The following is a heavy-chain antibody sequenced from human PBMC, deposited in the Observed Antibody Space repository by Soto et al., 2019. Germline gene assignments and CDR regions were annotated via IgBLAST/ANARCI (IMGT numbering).Heavy chain of an antibody. Sequence: PSETLSLTCTVSGGSISSSSYYWGWIRQPPGKGLEWIGSIYYSGSTYYNPSLKSRVTISVDTSKNQFSLKLSSVTAADTAVYYCARGSGWSGVSASYWSQGTLVTVSS. CDR2: IYYSGST. CDR1: GGSISSSSYY. J-gene: IGHJ4*02. V-gene: IGHV4-39*01. CDR3: ARGSGWSGVSASY. D-gene: IGHD3-3*01.